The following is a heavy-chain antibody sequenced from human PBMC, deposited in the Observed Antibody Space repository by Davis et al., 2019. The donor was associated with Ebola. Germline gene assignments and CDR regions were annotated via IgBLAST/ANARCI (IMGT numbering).Heavy chain of an antibody. CDR3: ARGHSSGWYEVVY. CDR1: GFTFSDYY. Sequence: GESLKISCAASGFTFSDYYMSWIRQAPGKGLEWVSYISSSSSYTNYADSVKGRFTISRDNAKNSLYLQMNSLRAEDTAAYYCARGHSSGWYEVVYWGQGTLVTVSS. V-gene: IGHV3-11*06. D-gene: IGHD6-19*01. J-gene: IGHJ4*02. CDR2: ISSSSSYT.